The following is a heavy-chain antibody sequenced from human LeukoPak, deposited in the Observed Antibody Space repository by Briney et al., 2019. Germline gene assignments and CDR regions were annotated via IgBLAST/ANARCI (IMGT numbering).Heavy chain of an antibody. Sequence: PGGSLRLSCAVSGFTFSSYSMNWVRQAPGKGLDWVSYISSSSSNIYYADSVKGRFTISRDNAKNSLSLQVNSLRAEDTAVYYCARAPSGSWYDSFDYWGQGTLVTVSS. CDR2: ISSSSSNI. CDR1: GFTFSSYS. J-gene: IGHJ4*02. CDR3: ARAPSGSWYDSFDY. V-gene: IGHV3-48*04. D-gene: IGHD6-13*01.